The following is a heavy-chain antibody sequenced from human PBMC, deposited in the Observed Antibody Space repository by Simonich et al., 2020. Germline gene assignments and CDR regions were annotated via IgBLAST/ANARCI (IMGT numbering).Heavy chain of an antibody. J-gene: IGHJ4*02. CDR2: IYYSGST. Sequence: QVQLQESGPGLVKPSETLSLTCTVSGGTISSYYWRWIRQPPGKGLEWIGYIYYSGSTNNNPSLKSRVTISVDTSKNQFSLKLSSVTAADTAVYYCARHDRWLQFYFDYWGQGTLVTVSS. CDR3: ARHDRWLQFYFDY. CDR1: GGTISSYY. D-gene: IGHD5-12*01. V-gene: IGHV4-59*08.